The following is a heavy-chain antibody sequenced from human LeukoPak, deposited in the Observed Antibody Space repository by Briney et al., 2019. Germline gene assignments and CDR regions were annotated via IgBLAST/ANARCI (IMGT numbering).Heavy chain of an antibody. CDR2: IYSGDNT. J-gene: IGHJ4*02. CDR3: ARDGNYYGSGSYWPFDY. Sequence: PGGSLRLSCAASGFTVSSSYMSWVRQAPGKGLEWVSVIYSGDNTYYADSVKGRFTISRDNSKNTLYLQMNGLRAEDTAVYYCARDGNYYGSGSYWPFDYWGQGTLVTVSS. D-gene: IGHD3-10*01. V-gene: IGHV3-66*01. CDR1: GFTVSSSY.